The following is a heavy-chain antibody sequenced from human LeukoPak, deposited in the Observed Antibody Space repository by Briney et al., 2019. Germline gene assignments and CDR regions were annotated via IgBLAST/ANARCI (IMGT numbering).Heavy chain of an antibody. CDR3: ARERRDSSGYYRRVWD. J-gene: IGHJ4*02. CDR2: ISSSSSTI. V-gene: IGHV3-48*01. CDR1: GFTFSSYS. D-gene: IGHD3-22*01. Sequence: PGGSLRLSCAASGFTFSSYSMKWVRQAPGKGLEWVSYISSSSSTIYYADSVKGRFTISRDNAKNSLYLQMNSLRAEDTAVYYCARERRDSSGYYRRVWDWGQGTLVTVSS.